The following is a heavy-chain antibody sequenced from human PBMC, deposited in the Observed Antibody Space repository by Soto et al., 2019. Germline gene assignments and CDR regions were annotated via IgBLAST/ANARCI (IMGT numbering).Heavy chain of an antibody. D-gene: IGHD2-2*03. J-gene: IGHJ6*02. Sequence: GGSLILSCPSSGLLSSSYSWVWLRQAQGKGLEWVSDISASGDFTFYADSVKGRFTISRDNSKNTLYLQMNSLRADDTAVYFCAKEDGYCSSSSCPFGLDGWGQGTTVTFSS. CDR2: ISASGDFT. V-gene: IGHV3-23*01. CDR1: GLLSSSYS. CDR3: AKEDGYCSSSSCPFGLDG.